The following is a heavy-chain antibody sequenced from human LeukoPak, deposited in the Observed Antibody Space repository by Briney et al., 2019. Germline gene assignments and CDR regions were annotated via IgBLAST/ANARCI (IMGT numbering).Heavy chain of an antibody. D-gene: IGHD4-17*01. CDR3: ARGYGDYAY. Sequence: ASVKVSCKASGYTFTGYYMNWVRQAPGQGLEWLGWINPNSGGTNYAQKFQGRVTMTRDTSTSTVYMELSSLRSEDTAVYYCARGYGDYAYWGQGTLVTVSS. J-gene: IGHJ4*02. V-gene: IGHV1-2*02. CDR2: INPNSGGT. CDR1: GYTFTGYY.